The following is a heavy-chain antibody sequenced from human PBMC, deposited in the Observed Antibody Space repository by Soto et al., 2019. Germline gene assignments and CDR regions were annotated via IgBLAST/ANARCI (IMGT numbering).Heavy chain of an antibody. Sequence: PGGSLRLSCAASGFTFSSYAMSWVRQAPGKGLEWVSAISGSGGSTYYADSVKGRFTISRDNSKNTLYLQMNSLRAEDTAVYYCAKSRSSSWSHHDAFDIWGQGTMVTVSS. CDR1: GFTFSSYA. D-gene: IGHD6-6*01. CDR3: AKSRSSSWSHHDAFDI. V-gene: IGHV3-23*01. J-gene: IGHJ3*02. CDR2: ISGSGGST.